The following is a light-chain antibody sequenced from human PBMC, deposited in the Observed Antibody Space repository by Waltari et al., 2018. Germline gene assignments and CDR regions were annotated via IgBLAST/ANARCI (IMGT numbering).Light chain of an antibody. CDR2: KAS. CDR1: QSVNRW. CDR3: QQYEAFPVT. V-gene: IGKV1-5*03. Sequence: IQMTQSPSTLSASVGDRLPITCRASQSVNRWLAWYQQKPGKAPKLLISKASALQNGVAPRFSGGGSGTEFTLTISNLQPDDSSTYYCQQYEAFPVTFGHGTKVEIK. J-gene: IGKJ1*01.